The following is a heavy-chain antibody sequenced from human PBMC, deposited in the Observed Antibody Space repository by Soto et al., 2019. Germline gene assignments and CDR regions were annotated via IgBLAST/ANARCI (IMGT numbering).Heavy chain of an antibody. CDR2: ISYDGSNK. CDR1: GFTFSSYA. J-gene: IGHJ6*02. Sequence: LRLSCAASGFTFSSYAMHWVRQAPGKGLEWVAVISYDGSNKYYADSVKGRFTISRDNSKNTLYLQMNSLRAEDTAVYYCAREGFGELFPLYGMDVWGQGTTVTVSS. CDR3: AREGFGELFPLYGMDV. D-gene: IGHD3-10*01. V-gene: IGHV3-30-3*01.